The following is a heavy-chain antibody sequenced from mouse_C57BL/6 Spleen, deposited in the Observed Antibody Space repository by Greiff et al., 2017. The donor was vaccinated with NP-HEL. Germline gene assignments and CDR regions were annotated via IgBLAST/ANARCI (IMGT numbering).Heavy chain of an antibody. J-gene: IGHJ4*01. CDR2: IDPSDSYT. Sequence: QVQLQQPGAELVMPGASVKLSCKASGYTFTSYWMHWVKQRPGQGLEWIGEIDPSDSYTNYNQKFKGKSTLTVDKSSSTAYMQLSSLTSEDSAVYYCARVPWDGYAMDYWGQGTSVTVSS. D-gene: IGHD4-1*01. V-gene: IGHV1-69*01. CDR3: ARVPWDGYAMDY. CDR1: GYTFTSYW.